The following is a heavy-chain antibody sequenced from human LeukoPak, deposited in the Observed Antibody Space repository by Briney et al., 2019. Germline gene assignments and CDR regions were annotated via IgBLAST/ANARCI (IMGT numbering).Heavy chain of an antibody. CDR2: ISGSGGST. J-gene: IGHJ4*02. V-gene: IGHV3-23*01. CDR1: GLTVRSNY. Sequence: GGSLRLSCVASGLTVRSNYMSWVRQAPGKGLEWVLAISGSGGSTYYADSVKGRFTISRDNSKNTLYLQMNSLRAEDTAVYYCAKATPTLFDYWGQGTLVTVST. CDR3: AKATPTLFDY.